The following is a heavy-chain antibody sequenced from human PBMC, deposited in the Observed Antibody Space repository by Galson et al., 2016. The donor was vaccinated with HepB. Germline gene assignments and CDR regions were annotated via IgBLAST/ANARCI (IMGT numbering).Heavy chain of an antibody. V-gene: IGHV3-15*01. CDR3: TTDGSWYH. CDR1: GFPFNYAW. CDR2: IKSNADGGTT. Sequence: SLRLSCAASGFPFNYAWMSWVRQAPGKGLEWVGRIKSNADGGTTDYAAPVKGRFTISREDSKSMVYLQMNSLKTDDTAVYHSTTDGSWYHWGQGTLVSVSS. D-gene: IGHD6-13*01. J-gene: IGHJ5*02.